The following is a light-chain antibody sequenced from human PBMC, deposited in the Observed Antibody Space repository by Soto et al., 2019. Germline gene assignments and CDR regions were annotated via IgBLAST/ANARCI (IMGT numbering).Light chain of an antibody. CDR3: QQYKSYYA. CDR1: QSLGSW. J-gene: IGKJ2*01. CDR2: QAS. Sequence: DIPMTQSPSTLYASVGDRVTIACRASQSLGSWLAWYQQKPGKAPKLLIYQASTLEHRVPSRFSGSGSGTDFSLPISSLQPDDFATYYCQQYKSYYAFGRGPKLEI. V-gene: IGKV1-5*03.